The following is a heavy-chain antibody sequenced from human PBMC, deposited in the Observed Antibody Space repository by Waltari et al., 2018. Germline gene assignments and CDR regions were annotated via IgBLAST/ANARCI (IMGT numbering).Heavy chain of an antibody. CDR3: ATDRCSSTSCYSSAAAFDI. CDR1: GYTLTELS. Sequence: QVQLVQSGAEVKKPGASVKVSCKVSGYTLTELSMHWVRQAPGKGLEWMGGFDPEDGETNYAQKFQGGVTMTEDTSTDTAYMELSSLRSEDTAVYYCATDRCSSTSCYSSAAAFDIWGQGTMVIVSS. V-gene: IGHV1-24*01. J-gene: IGHJ3*02. CDR2: FDPEDGET. D-gene: IGHD2-2*01.